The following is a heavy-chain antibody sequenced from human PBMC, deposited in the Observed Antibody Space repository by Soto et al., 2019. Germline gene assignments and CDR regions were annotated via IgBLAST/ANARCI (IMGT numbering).Heavy chain of an antibody. D-gene: IGHD3-10*01. CDR1: GGSFSSSSYY. CDR3: ARHRITMVRGVCHFDY. Sequence: QLQLQESGPGLVKPSETLSLTCTVSGGSFSSSSYYWGWIRQPPGKGLEWIGSIYYSGSTYYNPSLKSRVTMSVDPSKNQFSLKLISVTAADTAVYYCARHRITMVRGVCHFDYWGQGTLVTVSS. V-gene: IGHV4-39*01. CDR2: IYYSGST. J-gene: IGHJ4*02.